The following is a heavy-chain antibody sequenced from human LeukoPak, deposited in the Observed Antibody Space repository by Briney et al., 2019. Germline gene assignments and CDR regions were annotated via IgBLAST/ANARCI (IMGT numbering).Heavy chain of an antibody. J-gene: IGHJ4*02. CDR3: ARVAVAQYYFDY. CDR1: GYTFTNYG. V-gene: IGHV1-18*01. CDR2: ISAYNGNT. Sequence: ASVKVSCKASGYTFTNYGINWVRQAPGQGLEWMGWISAYNGNTNYAQNLQGRVTMTTDTSTSTAYVELRNLRSDDTAVYYCARVAVAQYYFDYWGQGTLVTVPS. D-gene: IGHD4-23*01.